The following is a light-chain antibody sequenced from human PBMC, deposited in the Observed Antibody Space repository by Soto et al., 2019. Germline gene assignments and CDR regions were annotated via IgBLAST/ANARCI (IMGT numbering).Light chain of an antibody. Sequence: DIQMTQSPSSLSASVGDRVTMTCRSGQNIFSSLNWYQQKPGKAPKLLIYAASSLQSGVPSRFSGSGSGTDFTLTITSLQPEDFATYYCQQSYNSPPITFGQGTRLEIK. V-gene: IGKV1-39*01. J-gene: IGKJ5*01. CDR1: QNIFSS. CDR2: AAS. CDR3: QQSYNSPPIT.